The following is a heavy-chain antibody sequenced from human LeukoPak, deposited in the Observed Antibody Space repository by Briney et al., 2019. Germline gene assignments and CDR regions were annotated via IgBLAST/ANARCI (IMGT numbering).Heavy chain of an antibody. Sequence: GGSLRLSCAASGFTFSRDWMSWVRQAPGKGLEWVALIWSDGSTQDYGDSVKGRFTISRDNSKNTLYLQMNSLRAEDTAVYYCARERSSGGDPYYFDYWGQGTLVTVSS. CDR3: ARERSSGGDPYYFDY. V-gene: IGHV3-33*07. J-gene: IGHJ4*02. CDR2: IWSDGSTQ. CDR1: GFTFSRDW. D-gene: IGHD2-21*02.